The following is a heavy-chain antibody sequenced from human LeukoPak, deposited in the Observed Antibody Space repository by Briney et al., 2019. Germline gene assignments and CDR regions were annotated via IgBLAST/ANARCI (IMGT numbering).Heavy chain of an antibody. CDR1: GFTFSDYY. D-gene: IGHD4-11*01. Sequence: GGSLRLSCAASGFTFSDYYMSWIRQAPGKGLEWVSYISSSGSTIYYADSVKGRFTISRDNAKNSLYLQMNSLRAEDTAVYYCARDTPDEYSIYYYMDVWGKGTTVTVSS. CDR2: ISSSGSTI. CDR3: ARDTPDEYSIYYYMDV. J-gene: IGHJ6*03. V-gene: IGHV3-11*01.